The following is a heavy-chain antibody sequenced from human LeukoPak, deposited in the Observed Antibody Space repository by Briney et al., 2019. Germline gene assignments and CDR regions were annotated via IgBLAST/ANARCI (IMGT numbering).Heavy chain of an antibody. J-gene: IGHJ5*02. V-gene: IGHV3-66*01. CDR2: IYSGGDT. CDR3: ARDPPAVRTNTYA. D-gene: IGHD4/OR15-4a*01. CDR1: GFTVSNNY. Sequence: GGSLRLSCAASGFTVSNNYMNWVRPAPGKGLEWVSLIYSGGDTHYADSVKGRFTISRDSSKNTLYLQMNSLRAEDTAVYYCARDPPAVRTNTYAWGQGTLVTVSS.